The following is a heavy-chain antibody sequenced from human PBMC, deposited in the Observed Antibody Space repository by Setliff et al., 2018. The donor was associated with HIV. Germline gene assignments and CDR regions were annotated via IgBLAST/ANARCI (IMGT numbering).Heavy chain of an antibody. V-gene: IGHV4-4*07. CDR3: AKSVDTTMDDYYYVDI. D-gene: IGHD5-18*01. Sequence: PSETLSLTCTVSGGSISSHFWTWIRQPAGKGLEWIGRFRPTGNAYYANPYYNPSLKSRVSMSVDTSKSQFSLKLNSVTAADTAVYYCAKSVDTTMDDYYYVDIWGTGITVTV. CDR2: FRPTGNAYYANP. J-gene: IGHJ6*03. CDR1: GGSISSHF.